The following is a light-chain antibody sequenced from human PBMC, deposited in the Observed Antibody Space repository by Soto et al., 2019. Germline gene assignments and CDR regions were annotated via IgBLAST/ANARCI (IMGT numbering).Light chain of an antibody. CDR1: QSVSSN. CDR2: GES. J-gene: IGKJ1*01. CDR3: QQYNNWPWT. Sequence: EIVMTQSPATLSVSPGERATLSCRASQSVSSNLAWYQQKPGQAPRLLIYGESTRATGIPARFSGSGSGTEFTLTISGLQSEDFAVYYCQQYNNWPWTFGQGTKVEIK. V-gene: IGKV3-15*01.